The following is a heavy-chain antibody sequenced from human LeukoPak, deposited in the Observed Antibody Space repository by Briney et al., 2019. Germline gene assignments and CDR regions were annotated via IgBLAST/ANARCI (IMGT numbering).Heavy chain of an antibody. J-gene: IGHJ3*02. V-gene: IGHV3-30*03. CDR1: GFTFSSYG. CDR3: ARTMVRPMNDAFDI. CDR2: ISYDGSNK. Sequence: GGSLRLSCAASGFTFSSYGMHWVRQAPGKGLEWVAVISYDGSNKYYADSVKGRFTISRDNSKNTLYLQMNSLRAEDTAVYYCARTMVRPMNDAFDIWGQGTMVTVSS. D-gene: IGHD3-10*01.